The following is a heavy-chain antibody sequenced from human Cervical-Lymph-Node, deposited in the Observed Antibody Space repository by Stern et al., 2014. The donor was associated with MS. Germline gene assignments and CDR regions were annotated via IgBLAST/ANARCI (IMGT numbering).Heavy chain of an antibody. Sequence: QITLKESGPALVKPTQSLTLTCTFSGFSLNTDGVAVGWIRQPPGKAPEWLAVIFWDDEKKYNPSLQTRLAISMDTSKNQVVLNMANMDPLDTGTYYCAHRRTAFYFFDYWGQGILVTVSS. CDR2: IFWDDEK. V-gene: IGHV2-5*02. CDR3: AHRRTAFYFFDY. J-gene: IGHJ4*02. CDR1: GFSLNTDGVA. D-gene: IGHD3-10*01.